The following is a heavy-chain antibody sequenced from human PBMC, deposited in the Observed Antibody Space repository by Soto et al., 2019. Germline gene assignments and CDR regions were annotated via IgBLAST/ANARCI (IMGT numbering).Heavy chain of an antibody. V-gene: IGHV3-23*01. J-gene: IGHJ4*02. CDR3: AKKVNSGSGSQSFGY. CDR2: FRSSGDDGTT. CDR1: GFTFSSYS. D-gene: IGHD3-10*01. Sequence: PGGSLRLSCAASGFTFSSYSMSWVRQAPGKGLEWVSGFRSSGDDGTTYYADSVKGRFTISRDNSKNTLFLQMNSLRAEDTAIYYCAKKVNSGSGSQSFGYWGQGPLVTVSS.